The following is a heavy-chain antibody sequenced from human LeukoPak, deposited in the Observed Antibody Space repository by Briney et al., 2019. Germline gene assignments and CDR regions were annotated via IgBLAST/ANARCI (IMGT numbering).Heavy chain of an antibody. Sequence: TSETLSLTCTVSGGSISSYYWSWIRQPAGKGLEWIGRIYTSGSTNYNPSLKSRVTMSVDTSKNQFSLKLSSVTAADTAVYYCARVYCSSTSCYIDYWGQGTLVTVSS. CDR3: ARVYCSSTSCYIDY. CDR2: IYTSGST. V-gene: IGHV4-4*07. J-gene: IGHJ4*02. D-gene: IGHD2-2*02. CDR1: GGSISSYY.